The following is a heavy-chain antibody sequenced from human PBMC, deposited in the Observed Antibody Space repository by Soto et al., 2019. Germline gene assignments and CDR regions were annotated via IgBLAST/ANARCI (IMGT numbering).Heavy chain of an antibody. Sequence: SETLSLTCTVSGGSISSGGYYWSWIRQHPGKGLEWIGYIYYSGSTYYNPSLKSRVTISVDTSKNQFSLKLSSVTAADTAVYYCARGTVVVAATPIPGDYFDYWGQGTLVTVSS. CDR1: GGSISSGGYY. J-gene: IGHJ4*02. D-gene: IGHD2-15*01. CDR3: ARGTVVVAATPIPGDYFDY. V-gene: IGHV4-31*03. CDR2: IYYSGST.